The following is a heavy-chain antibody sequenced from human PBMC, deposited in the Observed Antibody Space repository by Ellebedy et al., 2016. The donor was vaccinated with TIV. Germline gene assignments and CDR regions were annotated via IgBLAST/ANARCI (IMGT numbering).Heavy chain of an antibody. CDR1: GYSFPTYW. D-gene: IGHD3-9*01. CDR3: ARNRLRYFDWFES. V-gene: IGHV5-10-1*01. Sequence: GESLKISCKGSGYSFPTYWISWVRQMPGQDLEWMGKIDPTDSYTNYSPSFQGHVTISVDRSIGTAYLQWGSLKASDTAMYYCARNRLRYFDWFESWGQGTLVTVSS. CDR2: IDPTDSYT. J-gene: IGHJ5*01.